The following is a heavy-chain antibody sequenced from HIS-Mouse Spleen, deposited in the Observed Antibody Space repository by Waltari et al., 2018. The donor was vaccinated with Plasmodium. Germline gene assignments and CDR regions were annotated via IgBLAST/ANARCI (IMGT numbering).Heavy chain of an antibody. V-gene: IGHV3-7*01. CDR2: IKQDGSEK. CDR1: GFTFSRYW. D-gene: IGHD6-13*01. CDR3: ASSWYWYFEL. Sequence: EVQLVESGGGLVQPGGSLRLPCAASGFTFSRYWMRWVRQAPGKGLEWVANIKQDGSEKYYVDSVKGRFTISRDNAKNSLYLQMNSLRAEDTAVYYCASSWYWYFELWGRGTLVTVSS. J-gene: IGHJ2*01.